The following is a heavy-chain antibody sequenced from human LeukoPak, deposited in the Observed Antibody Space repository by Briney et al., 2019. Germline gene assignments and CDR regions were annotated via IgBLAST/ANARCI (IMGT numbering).Heavy chain of an antibody. V-gene: IGHV4-34*01. CDR2: ISHSGDT. D-gene: IGHD4-11*01. CDR3: ARTDYSLP. J-gene: IGHJ5*02. CDR1: GGSLSGYW. Sequence: SETLSLTCAVSGGSLSGYWWCWIRQSPGMGLEWIGEISHSGDTNYNPSFESRVAITLDTSNNQFSLHLSSVTAADTAVYYCARTDYSLPWGQGTPVTVSS.